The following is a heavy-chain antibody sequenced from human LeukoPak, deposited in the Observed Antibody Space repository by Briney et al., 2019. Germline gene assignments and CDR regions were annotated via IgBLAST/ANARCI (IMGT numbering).Heavy chain of an antibody. Sequence: PGGSLRLSCAASGFTFSSYWMHWVRQAPGKGLVWVSRINRDGSYASYADSVKGRFTISRDNAKNTLYLQMNSLSAEDTAVYYCASTGDDGRGNWGQETRVTVPS. CDR2: INRDGSYA. V-gene: IGHV3-74*01. D-gene: IGHD3-16*01. CDR3: ASTGDDGRGN. J-gene: IGHJ4*02. CDR1: GFTFSSYW.